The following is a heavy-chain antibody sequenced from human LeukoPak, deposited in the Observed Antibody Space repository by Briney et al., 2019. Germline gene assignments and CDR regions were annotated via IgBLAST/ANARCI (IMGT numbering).Heavy chain of an antibody. J-gene: IGHJ4*02. CDR2: IWYDGSNK. V-gene: IGHV3-33*01. CDR3: ARGTAGYSSGWLSPFDY. CDR1: GFTFSSYG. D-gene: IGHD6-19*01. Sequence: PGGSLRLSCAASGFTFSSYGMHWVRQAPGKGLEWVAVIWYDGSNKYYADSVKGRFTISRDNSKSTLYLQMNSLRAEDTAVYYCARGTAGYSSGWLSPFDYWGQGTLVTVSS.